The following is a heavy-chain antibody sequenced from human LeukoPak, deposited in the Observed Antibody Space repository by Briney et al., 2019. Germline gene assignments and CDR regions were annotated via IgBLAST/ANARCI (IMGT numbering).Heavy chain of an antibody. J-gene: IGHJ4*02. D-gene: IGHD1-1*01. CDR2: IYYSGST. CDR1: GGSISSQY. Sequence: PSETLSLTCTVSGGSISSQYWSWIRQPPGKGLEWIGYIYYSGSTNYNPSLKSRVTISVDTSKNQFSLKLSSVTAADTAVYYCARVRNNWNVGTLDYWGQGTLVTVSS. CDR3: ARVRNNWNVGTLDY. V-gene: IGHV4-59*11.